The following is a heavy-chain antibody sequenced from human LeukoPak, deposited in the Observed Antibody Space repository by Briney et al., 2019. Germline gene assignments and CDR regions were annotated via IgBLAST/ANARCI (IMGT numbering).Heavy chain of an antibody. D-gene: IGHD6-6*01. CDR2: INWNGGST. CDR1: GFTFDDYG. CDR3: ARSSPLYYYYYMDV. V-gene: IGHV3-20*04. Sequence: PGGSLRLSCAASGFTFDDYGMSWVRQAPGKGLEWVSGINWNGGSTGYADSVKGRFTISRDNAKNSLYLQMNSLRAEDTALYYCARSSPLYYYYYMDVWGKGTTVTVSS. J-gene: IGHJ6*03.